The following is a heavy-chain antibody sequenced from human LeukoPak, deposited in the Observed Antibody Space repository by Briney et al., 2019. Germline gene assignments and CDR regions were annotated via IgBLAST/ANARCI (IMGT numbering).Heavy chain of an antibody. D-gene: IGHD1-26*01. V-gene: IGHV3-30-3*01. Sequence: GGSLRLSCAASGFTFNNYAMHWVRQPPGKGLEWVAVVTYDGNNQYYADSVKGRFTVSRDNSRNTVNLQMNSLRGEDTAVYYCAPLSGSYFGDDAFDIWGQGTMVAVSS. J-gene: IGHJ3*02. CDR3: APLSGSYFGDDAFDI. CDR2: VTYDGNNQ. CDR1: GFTFNNYA.